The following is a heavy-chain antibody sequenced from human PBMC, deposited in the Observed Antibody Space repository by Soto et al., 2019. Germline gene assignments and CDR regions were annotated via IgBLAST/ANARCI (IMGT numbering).Heavy chain of an antibody. CDR3: ARWPQPRYTADPYAVDV. Sequence: QVHLVHAGTEVKKPGSSVKVYCKASGGTFSSSGFSWVRHAPGQGLEWMGMIVPSLDTTNYAQKFQARVTITADEVTSTAYMELRSLRSEDTSVYYCARWPQPRYTADPYAVDVWGQGTRVIVSS. V-gene: IGHV1-69*11. D-gene: IGHD3-16*02. J-gene: IGHJ6*02. CDR2: IVPSLDTT. CDR1: GGTFSSSG.